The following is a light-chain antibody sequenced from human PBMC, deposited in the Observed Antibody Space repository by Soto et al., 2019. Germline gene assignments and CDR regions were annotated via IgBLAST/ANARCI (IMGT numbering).Light chain of an antibody. CDR1: SSNIGSNF. CDR2: DNK. CDR3: GTWDSSLSAVV. V-gene: IGLV1-51*01. J-gene: IGLJ2*01. Sequence: QSVLTQPPSVSAAPGQKVTISCSGSSSNIGSNFLSWFQHVPGTAPKLLIYDNKKRPSGIPDRFSGSQSGTSATLGISGLQTGDEADYYCGTWDSSLSAVVFGGGTKVTVL.